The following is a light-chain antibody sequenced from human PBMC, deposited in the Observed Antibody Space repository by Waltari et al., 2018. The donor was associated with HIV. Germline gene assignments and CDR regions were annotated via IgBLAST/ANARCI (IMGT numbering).Light chain of an antibody. CDR2: SAS. CDR1: QDIGND. V-gene: IGKV1-6*01. CDR3: LQDFNYPRT. Sequence: AIQMTQSPPSLSASVGDRVTITCRASQDIGNDLGWYQQKPGKAPKLLLFSASRLQIGIPSRFSGSGSGTDFTLTINSLRPEDFATYWCLQDFNYPRTFGQGTQVEMK. J-gene: IGKJ1*01.